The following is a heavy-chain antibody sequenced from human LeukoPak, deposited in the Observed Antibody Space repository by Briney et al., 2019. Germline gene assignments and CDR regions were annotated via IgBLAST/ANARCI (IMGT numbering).Heavy chain of an antibody. D-gene: IGHD6-13*01. V-gene: IGHV3-30-3*02. CDR2: ISYDGNNK. J-gene: IGHJ4*02. CDR1: GFTFNSYA. Sequence: GGSLRLSCEASGFTFNSYAMSWVRQAPGKGLEWVAIISYDGNNKYYTDSVRGRFTISRENSKNTLYLQMNSLRAEDTAVYYCAKSSRATTSGPFDYWGQGTLVTVSS. CDR3: AKSSRATTSGPFDY.